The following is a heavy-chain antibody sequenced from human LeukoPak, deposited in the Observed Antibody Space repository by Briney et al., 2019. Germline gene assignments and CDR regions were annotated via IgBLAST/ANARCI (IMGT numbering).Heavy chain of an antibody. CDR2: MYYTGTT. CDR1: GGSISSYY. Sequence: SETLSLTCTVSGGSISSYYWSWIRQPPGKGLEWIGYMYYTGTTNYNPSLKSRVTISVDRSKNQFSLKLSSVTAADTAVYFCARHEGYSYAFAYWGQGTLVTVSS. CDR3: ARHEGYSYAFAY. D-gene: IGHD5-18*01. J-gene: IGHJ4*02. V-gene: IGHV4-59*08.